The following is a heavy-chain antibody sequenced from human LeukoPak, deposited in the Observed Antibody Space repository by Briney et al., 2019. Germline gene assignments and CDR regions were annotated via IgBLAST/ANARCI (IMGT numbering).Heavy chain of an antibody. J-gene: IGHJ6*02. CDR2: IYYSGST. D-gene: IGHD3-10*01. CDR3: ARDRITMVRGALRYYGMDV. CDR1: GGSINNYY. Sequence: SETLSRTCTVSGGSINNYYWSWIRQPPGKGLEWIGYIYYSGSTNYNPSLKSRVTISVDTSKNQFSLKLNSVTAADTAVYYCARDRITMVRGALRYYGMDVWGQGTTVTVSS. V-gene: IGHV4-59*01.